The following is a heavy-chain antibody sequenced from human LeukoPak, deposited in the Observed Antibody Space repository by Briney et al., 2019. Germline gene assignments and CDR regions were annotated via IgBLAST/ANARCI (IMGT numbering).Heavy chain of an antibody. V-gene: IGHV3-21*01. D-gene: IGHD3-10*01. CDR2: ISSSSSYI. J-gene: IGHJ3*02. CDR1: GFTFSSYA. CDR3: ARDFEPPYYYGSGDMYAFDI. Sequence: PGGSLRLSCAASGFTFSSYAMSWVRQAPGKGLEWVSSISSSSSYIYYADSVKGRFTISRDNAKNSLYLQMNSLRAEDTAVYYCARDFEPPYYYGSGDMYAFDIWGQGTMVTVSS.